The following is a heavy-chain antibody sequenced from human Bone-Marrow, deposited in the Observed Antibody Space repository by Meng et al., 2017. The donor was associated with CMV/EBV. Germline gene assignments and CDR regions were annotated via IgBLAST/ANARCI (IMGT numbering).Heavy chain of an antibody. J-gene: IGHJ4*02. CDR1: GYTFTSYG. Sequence: ASVKVSCKASGYTFTSYGISWVRQAPGQGLEWMGWISAYNGNTNYAQKLQGRVTMTTDTSTSTAYMELRSLRSDDTAVYYCARENSSSWYGGVDYWGQGTLVTVSS. CDR3: ARENSSSWYGGVDY. V-gene: IGHV1-18*01. D-gene: IGHD6-13*01. CDR2: ISAYNGNT.